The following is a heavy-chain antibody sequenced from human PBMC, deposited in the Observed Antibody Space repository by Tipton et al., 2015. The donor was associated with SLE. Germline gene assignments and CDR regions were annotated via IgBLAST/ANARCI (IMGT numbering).Heavy chain of an antibody. CDR1: GGSVSTSRYY. D-gene: IGHD6-13*01. Sequence: TLSLTCTVSGGSVSTSRYYWGWIRQPPGQGLEWIGYIYYSGSTNYNPSLKSRVTISVDTSNNQFSLKLSSVTAADTAVYYCARERRSYSSSSSGMDVWGQGTTVTVSS. CDR3: ARERRSYSSSSSGMDV. J-gene: IGHJ6*02. CDR2: IYYSGST. V-gene: IGHV4-61*01.